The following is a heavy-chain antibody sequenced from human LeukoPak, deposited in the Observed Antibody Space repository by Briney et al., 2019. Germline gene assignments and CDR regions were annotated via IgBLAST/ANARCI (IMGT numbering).Heavy chain of an antibody. J-gene: IGHJ3*02. V-gene: IGHV4-61*02. CDR2: IYTSGST. Sequence: SSQTLSLTCTVSGGSISSGSYYWSWIRQPAGKGLEWIGRIYTSGSTNYNPSLKSRVTISVDTSKDQFSLKLSSVTAADTAVYYCARGLEQWLADAFDIWGQGTMVTVSS. CDR3: ARGLEQWLADAFDI. D-gene: IGHD6-19*01. CDR1: GGSISSGSYY.